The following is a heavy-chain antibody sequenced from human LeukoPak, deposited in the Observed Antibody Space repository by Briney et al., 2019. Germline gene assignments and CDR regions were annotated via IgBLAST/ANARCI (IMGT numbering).Heavy chain of an antibody. Sequence: ASVKVSCKASGGTFSSYAISWVRQAPGQGLEWMGGIIPIFGTANYAQKFQGRVTITADESTSTAYMELSSLRSEDTAVYYCARGTRSGYSSTAAQHWGQGTLVTVSS. CDR3: ARGTRSGYSSTAAQH. V-gene: IGHV1-69*13. CDR1: GGTFSSYA. J-gene: IGHJ1*01. D-gene: IGHD6-13*01. CDR2: IIPIFGTA.